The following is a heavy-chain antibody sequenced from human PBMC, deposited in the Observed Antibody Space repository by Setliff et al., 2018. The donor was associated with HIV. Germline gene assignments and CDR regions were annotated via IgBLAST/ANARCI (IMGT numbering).Heavy chain of an antibody. D-gene: IGHD4-17*01. Sequence: SENLSLTCTVSGGSIGSDYWSWIRQPPGKGLEWIGYIYLSGSTNYNPSLKGRVTISLDTSKNQFYLKLNSVTAADTAIYYCTRGGPTVAYGVDVWGQGTTVTVSS. CDR2: IYLSGST. CDR1: GGSIGSDY. J-gene: IGHJ6*02. CDR3: TRGGPTVAYGVDV. V-gene: IGHV4-59*08.